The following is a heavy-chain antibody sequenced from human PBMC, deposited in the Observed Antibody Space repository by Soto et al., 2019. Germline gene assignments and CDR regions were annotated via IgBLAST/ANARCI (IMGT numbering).Heavy chain of an antibody. J-gene: IGHJ6*02. Sequence: GASVKVSCTASGYRFTSYAMHWVRQAPGQRLEWMGWINAGNGNTKYSQKFQGRVTITRDTSASTAYMELSSLRSEDTAVYYCARERSINDFWSGYPEGMDVWGQGTTVTVSS. CDR3: ARERSINDFWSGYPEGMDV. CDR2: INAGNGNT. D-gene: IGHD3-3*01. V-gene: IGHV1-3*01. CDR1: GYRFTSYA.